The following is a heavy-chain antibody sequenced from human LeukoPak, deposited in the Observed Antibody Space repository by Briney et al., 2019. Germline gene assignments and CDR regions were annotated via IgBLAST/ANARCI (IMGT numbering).Heavy chain of an antibody. CDR2: IYYSGST. Sequence: PSETLSLTCTVSGGSISSYYWSWIRQPPGKGLEWIGYIYYSGSTNYNPSLKSRVTISVDTPKNQFSLKLSSVTAADTAVYYCANPWRGAAGNWGQGTLVTVSS. CDR3: ANPWRGAAGN. D-gene: IGHD6-13*01. J-gene: IGHJ4*02. CDR1: GGSISSYY. V-gene: IGHV4-59*12.